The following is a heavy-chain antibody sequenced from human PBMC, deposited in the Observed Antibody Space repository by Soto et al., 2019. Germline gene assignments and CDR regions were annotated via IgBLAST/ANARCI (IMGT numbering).Heavy chain of an antibody. CDR1: GFTFSSYA. CDR3: ARREAASSGGYYEGDY. Sequence: EVPLLEFGGGLVQPGGSLRLSCAASGFTFSSYAMSWVRQAPGKGLEWVSAISSSGGSTFYADSVKGRFTTSRDNSKNTLYLQMNSLRAEDTAVYYCARREAASSGGYYEGDYWGQGTLVTVSS. CDR2: ISSSGGST. J-gene: IGHJ4*02. D-gene: IGHD1-26*01. V-gene: IGHV3-23*01.